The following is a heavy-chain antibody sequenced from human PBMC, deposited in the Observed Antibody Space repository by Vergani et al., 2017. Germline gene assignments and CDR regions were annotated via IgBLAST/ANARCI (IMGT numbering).Heavy chain of an antibody. CDR3: ARGILWFGELVPNWFDP. D-gene: IGHD3-10*01. J-gene: IGHJ5*02. CDR1: GGSFSGYY. Sequence: QVQLQQWGAGLLKPSETLSLTCAVYGGSFSGYYWSWIRQPPGKGLEWIGYIYYSGSTNYNPSLKSRVTISVDTSKNQFSLKLSSVTAADTAVYYCARGILWFGELVPNWFDPWGQGTLVTVSS. V-gene: IGHV4-34*01. CDR2: IYYSGST.